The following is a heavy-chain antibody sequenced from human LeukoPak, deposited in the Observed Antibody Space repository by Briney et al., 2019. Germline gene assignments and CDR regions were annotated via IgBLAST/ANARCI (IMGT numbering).Heavy chain of an antibody. CDR2: ITTGGPNT. Sequence: PGVSLRLSCTASGFTFSSYTMSWVRQAPGKGLKWVSTITTGGPNTYYADSVKGRFTVSRDDSKNTLYLQMNSLRADDTAVYYCARERGDYGGYHFDYWGQGTLVTVSS. V-gene: IGHV3-23*01. J-gene: IGHJ4*02. CDR1: GFTFSSYT. CDR3: ARERGDYGGYHFDY. D-gene: IGHD4-17*01.